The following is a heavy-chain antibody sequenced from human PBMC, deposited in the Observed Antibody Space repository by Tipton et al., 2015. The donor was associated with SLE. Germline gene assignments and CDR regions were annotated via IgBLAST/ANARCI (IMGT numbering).Heavy chain of an antibody. Sequence: TLSLTCAVSGGSISSYYWSWIRQPPGKGLEWIGYIYTSGSTNYNPSLKSRVTISVDTSKNQFSLKLSSVTAADTAVYYCAREGASASSSTDDAFDIWGQGTMVTVSS. J-gene: IGHJ3*02. CDR3: AREGASASSSTDDAFDI. CDR1: GGSISSYY. CDR2: IYTSGST. V-gene: IGHV4-4*09. D-gene: IGHD6-6*01.